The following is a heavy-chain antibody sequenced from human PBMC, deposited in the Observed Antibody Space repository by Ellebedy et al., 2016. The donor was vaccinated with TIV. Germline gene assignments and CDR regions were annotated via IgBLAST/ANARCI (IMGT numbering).Heavy chain of an antibody. CDR2: ISYDGSNK. V-gene: IGHV3-30*18. J-gene: IGHJ4*02. D-gene: IGHD5-18*01. Sequence: GESLKISXAASGFTFSSYGMHWVRQAPGKGLEWVAVISYDGSNKYYADSVKGRFTISRDNSKNTLYLQMNSLRAEDTAVYYCAKAWIQLWPSLDYWGQGTLVTVSS. CDR1: GFTFSSYG. CDR3: AKAWIQLWPSLDY.